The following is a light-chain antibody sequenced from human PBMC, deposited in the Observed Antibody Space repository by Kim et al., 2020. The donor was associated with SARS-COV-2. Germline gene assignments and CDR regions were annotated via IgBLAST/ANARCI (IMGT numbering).Light chain of an antibody. CDR1: QSVNNW. V-gene: IGKV1-5*03. CDR2: EAP. CDR3: QQYKSYPWT. J-gene: IGKJ1*01. Sequence: DIQMTQSPSTLSASVGDRVTITCRASQSVNNWLAGYQQKPGKPPKLLIYEAPTLQSGVPTGFSGSGSGTEFTLTISSLQPNDFASYYCQQYKSYPWTFVEG.